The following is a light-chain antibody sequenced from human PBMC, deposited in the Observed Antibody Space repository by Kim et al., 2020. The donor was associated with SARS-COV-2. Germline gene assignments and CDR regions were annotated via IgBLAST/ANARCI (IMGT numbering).Light chain of an antibody. Sequence: QAGLTQPPSVSKALGQTATLTCTGNSNNIGNQGAAWLQQHQGHPPKLLSYRNNNRPAGISERLSASRSGNTASLTITGLQPEDEADYYCLAGDSSLSAWVFGGGNQLTVL. CDR2: RNN. CDR1: SNNIGNQG. V-gene: IGLV10-54*01. CDR3: LAGDSSLSAWV. J-gene: IGLJ3*02.